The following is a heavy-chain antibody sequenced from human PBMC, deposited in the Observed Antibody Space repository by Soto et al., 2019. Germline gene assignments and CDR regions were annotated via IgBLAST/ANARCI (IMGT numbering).Heavy chain of an antibody. D-gene: IGHD2-15*01. Sequence: SETLSLTCTVSGDSISSYYWTWIRQPPGRGLEYIGYIYYSGRTYYNPSLKSRVTISVDTSKNQFSLKLSSVTAADTAVYYCARGHLGITTTGTWYDFDYWGQGTLVTVSS. CDR1: GDSISSYY. V-gene: IGHV4-59*01. CDR3: ARGHLGITTTGTWYDFDY. CDR2: IYYSGRT. J-gene: IGHJ4*02.